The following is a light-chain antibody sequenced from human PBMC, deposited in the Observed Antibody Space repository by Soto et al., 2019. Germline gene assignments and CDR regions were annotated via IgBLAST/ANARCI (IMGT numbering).Light chain of an antibody. J-gene: IGKJ3*01. Sequence: AIQLTQSPSSLSASVGARVTITCRSSQGINSALAWYQQKPGKAPKLLIYDASSLESGVPSRFSGSGSGTDFTLTISSLQPEDFATYYCKQFNSYPRTFGPGTKVDIK. CDR2: DAS. V-gene: IGKV1-13*02. CDR1: QGINSA. CDR3: KQFNSYPRT.